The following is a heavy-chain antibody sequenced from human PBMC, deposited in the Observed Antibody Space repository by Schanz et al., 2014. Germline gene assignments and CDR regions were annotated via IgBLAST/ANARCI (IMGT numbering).Heavy chain of an antibody. V-gene: IGHV7-4-1*02. D-gene: IGHD6-19*01. CDR1: GYTFTTYA. J-gene: IGHJ4*02. CDR3: TTETIAMAGTFSI. CDR2: INSNTGNP. Sequence: QVHLVQSGAEVRKPGASVKVSCKASGYTFTTYALNWVRQAPGQGLEWMGWINSNTGNPTYAQGFTGRFVFSLDTSVSTAYLQISSLKAEDTAAYYCTTETIAMAGTFSIWGQGTLVTVSS.